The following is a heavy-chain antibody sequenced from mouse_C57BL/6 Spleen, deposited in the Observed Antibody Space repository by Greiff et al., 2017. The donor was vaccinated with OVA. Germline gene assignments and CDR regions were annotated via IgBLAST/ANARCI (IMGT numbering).Heavy chain of an antibody. D-gene: IGHD2-1*01. CDR3: AREYGNYGYFDV. J-gene: IGHJ1*03. CDR2: INPSTGGT. V-gene: IGHV1-42*01. CDR1: DYSFTGYY. Sequence: VHVKQSGPELVKPGASVKISCKASDYSFTGYYMNWVKQSPEKSLEWIGEINPSTGGTTYNQKFKAKATLTVDKSSSTAYMQLKSLTSEDSAVYYCAREYGNYGYFDVWGTGTTVTVSS.